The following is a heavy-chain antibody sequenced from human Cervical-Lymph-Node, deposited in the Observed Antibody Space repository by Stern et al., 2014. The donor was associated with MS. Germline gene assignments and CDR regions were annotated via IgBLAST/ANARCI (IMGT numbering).Heavy chain of an antibody. CDR3: ARDRRHYDTRGGYYFDS. J-gene: IGHJ4*02. CDR2: IIPIVGKA. D-gene: IGHD3-16*01. CDR1: GGTFSIYA. Sequence: QLVQSGAEVKKPGSSVKVSCTASGGTFSIYAINWVRQAPGQGPEWMGGIIPIVGKANYAQKFQGRVTITADESTSTAYMELSSLRSEDTAVYYCARDRRHYDTRGGYYFDSWGQGTLVTVSS. V-gene: IGHV1-69*01.